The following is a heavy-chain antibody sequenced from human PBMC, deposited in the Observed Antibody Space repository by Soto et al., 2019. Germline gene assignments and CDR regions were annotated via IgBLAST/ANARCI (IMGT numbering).Heavy chain of an antibody. CDR3: ARDQVRFLDTPNWFDP. CDR1: GYTFTSYG. V-gene: IGHV1-18*01. D-gene: IGHD3-3*01. J-gene: IGHJ5*02. CDR2: ISAYNGNT. Sequence: ASVKVSCKASGYTFTSYGISWVRQAPGQGLEWMGWISAYNGNTNYAQKLQGRVTMTTDTSTSTAYMELRSLRSDDTAVYYCARDQVRFLDTPNWFDPWGPGTLVTVSS.